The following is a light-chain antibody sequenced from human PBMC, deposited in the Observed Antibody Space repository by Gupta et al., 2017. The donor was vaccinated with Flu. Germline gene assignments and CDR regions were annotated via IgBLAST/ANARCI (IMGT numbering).Light chain of an antibody. Sequence: GGNNIGSKSVHWYQQKPGQAPVLVVHDDSDRPSGIPDRFSGSNSGNTATLTISRVEAGDEADYFCQVWAGHSDQYVFATGTKVTVL. J-gene: IGLJ1*01. CDR1: NIGSKS. CDR2: DDS. V-gene: IGLV3-21*02. CDR3: QVWAGHSDQYV.